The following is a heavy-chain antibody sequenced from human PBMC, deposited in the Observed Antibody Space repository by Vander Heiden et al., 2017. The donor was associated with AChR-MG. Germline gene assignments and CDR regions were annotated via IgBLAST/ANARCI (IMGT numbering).Heavy chain of an antibody. D-gene: IGHD3-9*01. Sequence: QVQLVQSGAEVKKPGASVKVSCKASGYTFTSYGISRVRQAPGQGLEWMGWISAYNGNTNYAQKLQGRVTMTTDTSTSTAYMELRSLRSDDTAVYYCARERRWKDILTGYYSPAYYYYGMDVWGQGTTVTVSS. CDR1: GYTFTSYG. J-gene: IGHJ6*02. V-gene: IGHV1-18*01. CDR2: ISAYNGNT. CDR3: ARERRWKDILTGYYSPAYYYYGMDV.